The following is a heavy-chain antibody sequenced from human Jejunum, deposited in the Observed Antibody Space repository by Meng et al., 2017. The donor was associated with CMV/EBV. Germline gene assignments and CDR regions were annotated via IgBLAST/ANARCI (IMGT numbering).Heavy chain of an antibody. CDR1: RYTFTPYG. Sequence: KASRYTFTPYGVAWVRQAPGQGLEWMGWISVYNGNSNYAQKFRGRVTMNTDTSTSTAYMELRNLRDDDTAVYYCATPYGGNSRGGFDPWGQGTLVTVSS. D-gene: IGHD4-23*01. CDR2: ISVYNGNS. CDR3: ATPYGGNSRGGFDP. J-gene: IGHJ5*02. V-gene: IGHV1-18*01.